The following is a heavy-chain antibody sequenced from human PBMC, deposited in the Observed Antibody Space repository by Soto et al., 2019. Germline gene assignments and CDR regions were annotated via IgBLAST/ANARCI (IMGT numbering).Heavy chain of an antibody. V-gene: IGHV4-61*01. J-gene: IGHJ4*02. CDR1: GGSVSSGNYY. CDR2: FYYTGST. CDR3: ARSMHYSDGSNYSPFDY. D-gene: IGHD3-22*01. Sequence: SETLSLTCTVSGGSVSSGNYYWSWIRQPPGKGLEWIGYFYYTGSTNYNPSLKSRVTISVDASKNQFSLRLSSLTAADTAVYYCARSMHYSDGSNYSPFDYGGQGTLVTVSS.